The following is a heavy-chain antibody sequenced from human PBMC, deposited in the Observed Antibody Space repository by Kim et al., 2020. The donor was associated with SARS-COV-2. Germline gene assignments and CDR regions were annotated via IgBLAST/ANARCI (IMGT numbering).Heavy chain of an antibody. V-gene: IGHV4-34*01. CDR2: INHSGST. J-gene: IGHJ4*02. Sequence: SETLSLTCAVYGGSFSGYYWSWIRQPPGKGLEWIGEINHSGSTNYNPSLKSRVTISVDTSKNQFSLKLSSVTAADTAVYYCARVFRGVTFYWGQGTLVTVSS. D-gene: IGHD3-10*01. CDR3: ARVFRGVTFY. CDR1: GGSFSGYY.